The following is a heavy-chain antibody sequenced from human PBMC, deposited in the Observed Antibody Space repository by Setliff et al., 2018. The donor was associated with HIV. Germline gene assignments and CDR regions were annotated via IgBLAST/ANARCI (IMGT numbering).Heavy chain of an antibody. D-gene: IGHD3-16*01. V-gene: IGHV1-46*01. CDR2: INPSGGNT. J-gene: IGHJ6*03. CDR1: GYTFTSYY. CDR3: ARAGDWYYYYMDV. Sequence: ASVKVSCKASGYTFTSYYLNWVRQAPGQGLEWMGIINPSGGNTKYAQKFQGRVTMTRDASTSTVYMELSSLRSEDTAVYYCARAGDWYYYYMDVWGKGTTVTV.